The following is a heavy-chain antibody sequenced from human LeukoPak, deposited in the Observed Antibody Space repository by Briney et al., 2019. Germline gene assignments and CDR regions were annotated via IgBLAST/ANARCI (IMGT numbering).Heavy chain of an antibody. J-gene: IGHJ4*02. D-gene: IGHD3-16*01. Sequence: KASETLSLTCTVSGGSISSSAYYWGWIRQPPGEGLEWIGNIYYSGSTYYNPSLKSRVTISEDTSKNQFSLKLSSVTAADTAVYYCARRFGATTLTLTDYFDYWGQGTLVTVSS. CDR2: IYYSGST. CDR1: GGSISSSAYY. V-gene: IGHV4-39*01. CDR3: ARRFGATTLTLTDYFDY.